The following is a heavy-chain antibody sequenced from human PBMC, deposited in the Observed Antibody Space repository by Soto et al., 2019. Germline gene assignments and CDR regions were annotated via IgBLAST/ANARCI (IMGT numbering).Heavy chain of an antibody. D-gene: IGHD2-2*01. CDR3: ARRGYCSSTSCYSFDY. Sequence: QVQLQESGPGLVKPSETLSLTCTVSGGSISNYYWSWIRQPPGKGLEWIGYIYYSGSTNYNPSLKSRITISVDTSKNPFSLKLSSVTAADTAVYYCARRGYCSSTSCYSFDYWGQGTLVTVSS. V-gene: IGHV4-59*01. CDR2: IYYSGST. CDR1: GGSISNYY. J-gene: IGHJ4*02.